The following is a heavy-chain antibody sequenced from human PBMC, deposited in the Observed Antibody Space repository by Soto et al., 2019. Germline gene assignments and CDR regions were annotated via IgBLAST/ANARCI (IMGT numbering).Heavy chain of an antibody. CDR1: GFTFSDYY. CDR3: ARARRTESHYDSSGYTAEYFQY. CDR2: ISSSSSYT. J-gene: IGHJ1*01. Sequence: QVQLVESGGGLVKPGGSLRLSCAASGFTFSDYYMSWIRQAPVKGLEWVSYISSSSSYTNYADSVKGRFTISRDNAKNSLYLEMNSLRAEDTAVYYCARARRTESHYDSSGYTAEYFQYWAQGTLVTVSS. D-gene: IGHD3-22*01. V-gene: IGHV3-11*05.